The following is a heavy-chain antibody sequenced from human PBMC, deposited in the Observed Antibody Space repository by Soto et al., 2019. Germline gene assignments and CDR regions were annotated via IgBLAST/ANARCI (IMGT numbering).Heavy chain of an antibody. CDR2: TRNKANSYTT. V-gene: IGHV3-72*01. CDR1: GFTFSDHH. Sequence: EVQLVESGGGLVQPGGSLRLSCAASGFTFSDHHMDWVRQSPGKGLEWVGRTRNKANSYTTEYAASVKGRFTISRDDSKNSLYLQMNSLKTEDTAVYYCARSPAMDVWGQGTTVTVS. J-gene: IGHJ6*02. CDR3: ARSPAMDV.